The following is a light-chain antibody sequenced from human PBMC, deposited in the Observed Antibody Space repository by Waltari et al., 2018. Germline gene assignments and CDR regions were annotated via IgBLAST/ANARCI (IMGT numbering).Light chain of an antibody. CDR2: DVS. J-gene: IGLJ3*02. Sequence: QSALTQPRSVSGSPGQSVTISCTGTSSDVGSYNYVSWYQQPPGKAPKLIIYDVSKRPSGVPDRFSGSKSGNTASLTISGLQGEDEADYYCCSYAGSYTWVFGGGTKLTVL. CDR3: CSYAGSYTWV. V-gene: IGLV2-11*01. CDR1: SSDVGSYNY.